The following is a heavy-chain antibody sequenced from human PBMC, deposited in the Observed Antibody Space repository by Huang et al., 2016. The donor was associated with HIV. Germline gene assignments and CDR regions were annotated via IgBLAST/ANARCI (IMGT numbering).Heavy chain of an antibody. Sequence: QLQLQESGPGLVKPSETLSLTCTVSGASISSSDYYWGWIRQPPGKGLEWIGSIYYSGSTYYNPSRKSRVTISEDTSQNQFSLNLSSVTAADTAVYYCASLPSNQFFDSSGYFDFWGQGTLVTVSS. V-gene: IGHV4-39*01. CDR1: GASISSSDYY. CDR2: IYYSGST. D-gene: IGHD3-22*01. J-gene: IGHJ4*02. CDR3: ASLPSNQFFDSSGYFDF.